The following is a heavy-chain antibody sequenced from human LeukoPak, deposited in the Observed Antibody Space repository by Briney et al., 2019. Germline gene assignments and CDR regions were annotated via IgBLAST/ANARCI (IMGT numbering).Heavy chain of an antibody. CDR1: GCTFTSYA. CDR3: ATVDERYLTQQVDYNGMDV. V-gene: IGHV1-24*01. Sequence: ASVKVSCKASGCTFTSYAMHWVRQAPGKGLEWMGGFDPEDGKPIYAQNFQGRVTMTEDTSTDTAYMELNSLRYEDTAVYYCATVDERYLTQQVDYNGMDVWGQGTTVTVSS. CDR2: FDPEDGKP. D-gene: IGHD6-13*01. J-gene: IGHJ6*02.